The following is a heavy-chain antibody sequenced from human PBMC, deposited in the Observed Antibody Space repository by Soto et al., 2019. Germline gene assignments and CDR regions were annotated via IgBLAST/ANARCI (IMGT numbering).Heavy chain of an antibody. CDR1: GFSLSTSGVG. V-gene: IGHV2-5*02. CDR2: IYWDDDK. J-gene: IGHJ4*02. Sequence: SGPTLVNPTQTLTLTCTFSGFSLSTSGVGVGWIRQPPGKALEWLALIYWDDDKRYSPSLKSRLSITKDTSKNQAVLTMTNMDPVDTATYYCAHRLVIGIPRGSDYWGQGTLVTVSS. CDR3: AHRLVIGIPRGSDY. D-gene: IGHD5-12*01.